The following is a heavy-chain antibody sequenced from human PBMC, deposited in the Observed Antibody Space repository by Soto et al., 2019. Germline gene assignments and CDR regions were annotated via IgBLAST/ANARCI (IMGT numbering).Heavy chain of an antibody. D-gene: IGHD3-3*01. CDR1: GGSISSSSYY. Sequence: SETLSLTCTVSGGSISSSSYYWGWIRQPPGKGLEWIGSIYYSGSTYYNPSLKSRVTISVDTSKNQLSLKLSSVTAADTAVYYCARSRGDYDFWSGYGPRGRYFDYWGQGTLVTVSS. J-gene: IGHJ4*02. CDR2: IYYSGST. CDR3: ARSRGDYDFWSGYGPRGRYFDY. V-gene: IGHV4-39*01.